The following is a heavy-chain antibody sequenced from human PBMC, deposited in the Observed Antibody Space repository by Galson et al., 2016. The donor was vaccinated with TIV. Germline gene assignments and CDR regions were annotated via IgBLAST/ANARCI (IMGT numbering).Heavy chain of an antibody. V-gene: IGHV2-5*04. J-gene: IGHJ2*01. Sequence: PALVKPPQTLTLTCTVSGLSLTTSAVSVGWIRQPPGKPLEWLALIYWNDDKRYSPSLKSRVAITRDTPENQVVLTMTNMDPVDTGTYYCLLKTPLTLRWAEVVNAPAAWYLDLWGRGTLVTVTS. CDR2: IYWNDDK. CDR3: LLKTPLTLRWAEVVNAPAAWYLDL. CDR1: GLSLTTSAVS. D-gene: IGHD2-21*01.